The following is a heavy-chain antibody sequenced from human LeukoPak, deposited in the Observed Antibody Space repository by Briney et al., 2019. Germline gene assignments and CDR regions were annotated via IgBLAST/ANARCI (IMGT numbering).Heavy chain of an antibody. CDR3: ARDLNSGYGYFDY. CDR1: GFTFSSYW. Sequence: GGSLRLSCAASGFTFSSYWMSWVRQAPGKGLEWVANIKQDGSEKYYVDSVKGRFTISRDNAKNSLYLQMNSLRAEDTAVHYCARDLNSGYGYFDYWGQGTLVTVSS. D-gene: IGHD5-12*01. CDR2: IKQDGSEK. V-gene: IGHV3-7*01. J-gene: IGHJ4*02.